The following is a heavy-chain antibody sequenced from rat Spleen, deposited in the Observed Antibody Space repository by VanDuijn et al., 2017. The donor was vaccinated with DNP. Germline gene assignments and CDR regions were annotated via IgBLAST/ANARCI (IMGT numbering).Heavy chain of an antibody. Sequence: EVQLVESGGGLVQPGRSLKLSCAASGFTFSDYYMAWVRQAPTKGLEWVAYISYDGGRNNYGDSVKGRFTISRDNTKSTLYLQMNSLRSEDMATYYCTRDPNYGGYSERFDYWGQGVMVTVSS. D-gene: IGHD1-11*01. CDR2: ISYDGGRN. CDR1: GFTFSDYY. V-gene: IGHV5-20*01. CDR3: TRDPNYGGYSERFDY. J-gene: IGHJ2*01.